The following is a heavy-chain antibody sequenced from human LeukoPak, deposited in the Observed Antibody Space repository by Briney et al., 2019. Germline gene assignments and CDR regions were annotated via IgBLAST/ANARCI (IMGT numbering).Heavy chain of an antibody. CDR1: GGSISSYY. Sequence: SETLSLTCTVSGGSISSYYWSWIRQPPGKGLEWIGYIYYSGSTNYNPSLKSRVTISVDTSKNQFSLKLSSVTAADTAVYYCARDHYDILTGYSNYFDYWGQGTLVTVSS. V-gene: IGHV4-59*01. CDR3: ARDHYDILTGYSNYFDY. J-gene: IGHJ4*02. CDR2: IYYSGST. D-gene: IGHD3-9*01.